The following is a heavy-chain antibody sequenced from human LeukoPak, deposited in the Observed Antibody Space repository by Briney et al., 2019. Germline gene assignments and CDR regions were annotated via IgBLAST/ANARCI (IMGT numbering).Heavy chain of an antibody. V-gene: IGHV4-39*01. J-gene: IGHJ6*03. Sequence: SETLSLTCTVSGGSISSSSYYWGWIRQPPGKGLEWIGSVYYGGSTYYNPSLKSRVTISVDTSKNQFSLKLSSVTAADTAVYYCARLKTYYYYYYMDVWGKGTTVTVSS. CDR1: GGSISSSSYY. CDR2: VYYGGST. CDR3: ARLKTYYYYYYMDV.